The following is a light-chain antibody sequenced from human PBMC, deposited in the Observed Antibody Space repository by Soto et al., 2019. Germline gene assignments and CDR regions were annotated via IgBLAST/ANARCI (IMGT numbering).Light chain of an antibody. CDR1: QGISSF. Sequence: IQLTQSPSSLSASVGDRVTITCRASQGISSFLAWFQQKPGKAPKLLIYAASTLQSGVPSRFSGSGSGTEFTLTIRNLQPEDFAHINRQHFNSYQYAFGQGAKLQFK. J-gene: IGKJ1*01. CDR2: AAS. CDR3: QHFNSYQYA. V-gene: IGKV1-9*01.